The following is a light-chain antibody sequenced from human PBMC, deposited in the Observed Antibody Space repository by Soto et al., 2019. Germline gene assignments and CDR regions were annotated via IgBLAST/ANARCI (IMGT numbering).Light chain of an antibody. CDR3: ASYTSSSTSVI. CDR1: SSDVGGYNY. V-gene: IGLV2-14*01. Sequence: QSVLTQPASVSGSPGQSITISCTGTSSDVGGYNYVSWYQQQSGKAPKLIIFEVSNRPSGISSRFSGSKSGNTASLTISGLQAEDEADYYCASYTSSSTSVIFGRGTKLTVL. CDR2: EVS. J-gene: IGLJ2*01.